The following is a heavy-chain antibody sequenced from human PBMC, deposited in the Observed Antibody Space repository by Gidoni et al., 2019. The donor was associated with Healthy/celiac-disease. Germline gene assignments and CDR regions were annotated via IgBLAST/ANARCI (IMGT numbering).Heavy chain of an antibody. CDR3: ARVKGRLYSYGIFDY. D-gene: IGHD5-18*01. Sequence: EVQLVETGGGLIEHGGSLRRSCAASGFTVSSNYMSWVRQAPGRWLEVVSVIYSGGSTYYADSVKGRFTISRDNSKNTLYLQMNSLRAEDTAVYYCARVKGRLYSYGIFDYWGQGTLVTVSS. V-gene: IGHV3-53*02. J-gene: IGHJ4*02. CDR2: IYSGGST. CDR1: GFTVSSNY.